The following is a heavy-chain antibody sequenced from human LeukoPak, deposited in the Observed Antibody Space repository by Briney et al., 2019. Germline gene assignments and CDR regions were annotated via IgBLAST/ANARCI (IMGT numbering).Heavy chain of an antibody. CDR1: GYTFTAYY. CDR2: INPNSGDT. Sequence: ASVKVSCKASGYTFTAYYMHWLRQAPGQGLQWMGWINPNSGDTNYALNFQCRVTMTRDTSITTAYMELNSLTSDDTAVYYCARGGDGNRRDFDYWGQGTLVTVSS. CDR3: ARGGDGNRRDFDY. J-gene: IGHJ4*02. V-gene: IGHV1-2*07. D-gene: IGHD5-24*01.